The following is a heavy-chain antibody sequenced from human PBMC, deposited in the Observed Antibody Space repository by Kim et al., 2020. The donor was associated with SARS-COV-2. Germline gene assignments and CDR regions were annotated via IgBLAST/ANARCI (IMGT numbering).Heavy chain of an antibody. CDR3: AKEYSYGSLYYFDY. CDR1: GFTFSSYA. J-gene: IGHJ4*02. D-gene: IGHD5-18*01. V-gene: IGHV3-23*03. CDR2: IYSGGSST. Sequence: GGSLRLSCAASGFTFSSYAMSWVRQAPGKGLEWVSVIYSGGSSTYYADSVKGRFTISRDNSKNTLYLQMNSLRAEDTAVYYCAKEYSYGSLYYFDYWGPGTLGTVSS.